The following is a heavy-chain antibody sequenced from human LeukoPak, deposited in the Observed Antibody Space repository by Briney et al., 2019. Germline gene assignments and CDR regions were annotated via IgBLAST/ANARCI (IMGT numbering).Heavy chain of an antibody. CDR3: ASTPHTYYDFWSGYFQDY. D-gene: IGHD3-3*01. CDR2: INHSGST. Sequence: PSETLSLTCAVYGGSFSGYYWSWIRQPPGKGLEWIGEINHSGSTNYNPSLKSRVTISVDTSKNQFSLKLSSVTAADTAVYYCASTPHTYYDFWSGYFQDYWGQGTLVTVSS. CDR1: GGSFSGYY. J-gene: IGHJ4*02. V-gene: IGHV4-34*01.